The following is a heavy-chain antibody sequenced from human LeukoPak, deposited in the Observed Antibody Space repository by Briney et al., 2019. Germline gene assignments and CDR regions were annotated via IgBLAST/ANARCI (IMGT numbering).Heavy chain of an antibody. D-gene: IGHD3-9*01. CDR2: ISSSGSTI. Sequence: GGSLRLSCAASGFTFSSYEMNWLRQAPGKGLEWVSYISSSGSTIYYADSVKGRFTISRDNAKNSLYLQMNSLRAEDTAVYYCAREYYDILTGCRRGYYYGMDVWGKGPTVTVSS. CDR1: GFTFSSYE. J-gene: IGHJ6*04. V-gene: IGHV3-48*03. CDR3: AREYYDILTGCRRGYYYGMDV.